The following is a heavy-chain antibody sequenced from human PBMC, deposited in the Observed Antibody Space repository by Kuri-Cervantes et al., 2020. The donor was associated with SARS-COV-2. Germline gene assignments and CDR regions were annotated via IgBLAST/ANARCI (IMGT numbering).Heavy chain of an antibody. D-gene: IGHD3-10*01. J-gene: IGHJ6*04. CDR2: INPNSGST. V-gene: IGHV1-2*04. CDR3: ATGRVGRLIKSCWDGMDV. Sequence: ASVKVSCKASGYTFSDYDMYWVRQAPGQGLEWMGWINPNSGSTNYAQKFQGWVTMTRDTSISTAYMELSRLRSDDTAVYYCATGRVGRLIKSCWDGMDVWGKGTTVTVSS. CDR1: GYTFSDYD.